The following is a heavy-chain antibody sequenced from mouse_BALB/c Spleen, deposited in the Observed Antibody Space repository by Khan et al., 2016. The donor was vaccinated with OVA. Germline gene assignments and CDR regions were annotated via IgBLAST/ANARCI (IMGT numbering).Heavy chain of an antibody. D-gene: IGHD2-13*01. CDR1: GYTFTTYW. CDR3: TRGDPGNLDY. V-gene: IGHV1-69*02. Sequence: QVQLQQSGTELVRPGASVKLSCQASGYTFTTYWINWVIQRPGQGLEWIGNIYPSDSYNNYNQKFKDKATLTVDTSSSTAYMQLSSPTSEDSAVYYCTRGDPGNLDYWGQGTTLTVSS. J-gene: IGHJ2*01. CDR2: IYPSDSYN.